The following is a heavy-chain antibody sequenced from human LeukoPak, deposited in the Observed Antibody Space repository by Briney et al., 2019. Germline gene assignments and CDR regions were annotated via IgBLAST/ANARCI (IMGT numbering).Heavy chain of an antibody. CDR1: GFTFSSYS. V-gene: IGHV3-48*01. Sequence: PGGSLRLSCAASGFTFSSYSMNWVRQAPGKGLEWVSYISSSSSTIYYADSVKGRFTISRDNAKNSLYLQMNSLRAEDTAVYYCAREDKANHPTGRPYSSGWYYDYWGQGTLVTVSS. CDR3: AREDKANHPTGRPYSSGWYYDY. J-gene: IGHJ4*02. D-gene: IGHD6-19*01. CDR2: ISSSSSTI.